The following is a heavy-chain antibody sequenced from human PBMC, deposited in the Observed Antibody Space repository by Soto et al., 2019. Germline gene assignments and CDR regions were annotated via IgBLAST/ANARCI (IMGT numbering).Heavy chain of an antibody. Sequence: SVKVSCKASGGTFSSYAIIWVRQAPGQGLEWMGGIIPIFGTANYAQKFQGRVTITADESTSTAYMELSSLRSEDTAVYYCARTELGFFDPWGQGTLVTVSS. CDR1: GGTFSSYA. V-gene: IGHV1-69*13. D-gene: IGHD7-27*01. CDR2: IIPIFGTA. J-gene: IGHJ5*02. CDR3: ARTELGFFDP.